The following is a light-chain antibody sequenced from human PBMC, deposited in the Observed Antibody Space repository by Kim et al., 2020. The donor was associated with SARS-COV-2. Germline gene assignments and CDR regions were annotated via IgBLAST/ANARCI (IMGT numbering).Light chain of an antibody. Sequence: QSITISCTGTSSDVGSYNLVSWYQQHPGKAPKLMIYEGSKRPSGVSNRFSGSKSGNTASLTISGLQAEDVADYYCCSYAGSSTNWVFGGGTQLTVL. CDR2: EGS. V-gene: IGLV2-23*01. J-gene: IGLJ3*02. CDR1: SSDVGSYNL. CDR3: CSYAGSSTNWV.